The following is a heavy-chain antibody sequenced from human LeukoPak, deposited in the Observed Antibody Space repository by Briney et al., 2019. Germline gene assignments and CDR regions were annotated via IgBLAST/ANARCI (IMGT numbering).Heavy chain of an antibody. CDR1: GGSISSSSYY. V-gene: IGHV4-39*01. Sequence: PSETLSLTCTVSGGSISSSSYYWGWIRQPPGKGLEWIGSIYYSGSTYYNPSLKSRVTISVDTSKNQFSLKLSSVTAADTAVYYCARQVRLSSIAVAGTKRRGEFDYWGQGTLVTVSS. J-gene: IGHJ4*02. D-gene: IGHD6-19*01. CDR3: ARQVRLSSIAVAGTKRRGEFDY. CDR2: IYYSGST.